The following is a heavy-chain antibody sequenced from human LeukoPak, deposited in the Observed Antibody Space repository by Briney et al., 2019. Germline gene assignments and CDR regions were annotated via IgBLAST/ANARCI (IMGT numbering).Heavy chain of an antibody. CDR3: ARLSSGGLLPYYYYYMDV. CDR1: GYTFTSYD. Sequence: GASVKVSCKASGYTFTSYDINWVRQATGQGLEWMGWMNPNSGNTGYAQKFQGRVTITRNTSISTAYMELSSLRSEDTAVYYCARLSSGGLLPYYYYYMDVWGKGTTVTVSS. CDR2: MNPNSGNT. V-gene: IGHV1-8*03. J-gene: IGHJ6*03. D-gene: IGHD2-15*01.